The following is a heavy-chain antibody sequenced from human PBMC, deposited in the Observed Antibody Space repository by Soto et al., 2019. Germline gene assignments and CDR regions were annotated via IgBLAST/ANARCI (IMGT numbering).Heavy chain of an antibody. Sequence: GGSLSLSCAASGYTFSSYAMSWVRQAPGKGLEWVSAISGSGGSTYYADSVKGRFTISRDNSKNTLYLQMNSLRAEDTAVYYCAKDQARTPRYYMDVWGKGTTVTVSS. V-gene: IGHV3-23*01. CDR1: GYTFSSYA. CDR3: AKDQARTPRYYMDV. D-gene: IGHD2-15*01. J-gene: IGHJ6*03. CDR2: ISGSGGST.